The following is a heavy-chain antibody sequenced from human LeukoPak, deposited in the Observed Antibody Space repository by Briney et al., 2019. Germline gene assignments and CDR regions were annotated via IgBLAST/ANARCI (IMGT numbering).Heavy chain of an antibody. CDR2: ISHSGST. CDR1: GSSISSAFY. J-gene: IGHJ5*02. D-gene: IGHD5-24*01. Sequence: SEALSLTCAVSGSSISSAFYWGWIRQPPGKGLEWIGSISHSGSTSYNSSLTSRVTISIDTSKSQFSLRLTSVTAADTAFYYCARGRDRSKAGDLWGQGSLVIVSS. CDR3: ARGRDRSKAGDL. V-gene: IGHV4-38-2*01.